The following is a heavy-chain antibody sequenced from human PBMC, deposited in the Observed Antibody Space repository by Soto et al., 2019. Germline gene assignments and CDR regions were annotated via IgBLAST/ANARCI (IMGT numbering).Heavy chain of an antibody. J-gene: IGHJ4*02. D-gene: IGHD1-26*01. Sequence: SETLSLTCTVSGGSISSGGYYWSWIRQHPGKGLEWIGYIYYSGSTYYNPSLKSRVTISVDTSKNQFSLKLSSVTAADTAVYYCATAIVGATHFDYWGQGTLVTVSS. CDR2: IYYSGST. CDR3: ATAIVGATHFDY. CDR1: GGSISSGGYY. V-gene: IGHV4-31*03.